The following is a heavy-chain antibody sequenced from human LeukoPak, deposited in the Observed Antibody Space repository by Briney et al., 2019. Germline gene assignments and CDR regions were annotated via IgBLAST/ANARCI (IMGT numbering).Heavy chain of an antibody. CDR1: GYTFTGYY. CDR2: ISAYNGNT. D-gene: IGHD3-22*01. J-gene: IGHJ4*02. Sequence: ASVKVSCKASGYTFTGYYMHWVRQAPGQGLEWMGWISAYNGNTNYAQKLQGRVTMTTDTSTSTAYMELRSLRSDDTAVYYCAREALYYYDSSAPDGYWGLGTLVTVSS. CDR3: AREALYYYDSSAPDGY. V-gene: IGHV1-18*04.